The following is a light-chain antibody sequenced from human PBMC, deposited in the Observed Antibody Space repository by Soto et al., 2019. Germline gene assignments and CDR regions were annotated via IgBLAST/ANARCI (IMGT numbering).Light chain of an antibody. CDR1: QSISYW. CDR3: QQAKSFPRT. J-gene: IGKJ1*01. CDR2: DAS. Sequence: IQMTHSASTLSASMGDTVTITCRSSQSISYWLAWYQQKPGKAPKLLIYDASNLESGVPSRVSGSGSGTDFTLTISSLQPEDFATYYCQQAKSFPRTFGQGTKVDIK. V-gene: IGKV1-12*01.